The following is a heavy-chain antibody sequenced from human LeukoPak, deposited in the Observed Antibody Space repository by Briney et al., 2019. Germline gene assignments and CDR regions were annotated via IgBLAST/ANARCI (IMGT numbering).Heavy chain of an antibody. CDR2: FGPEDGET. Sequence: ASVKVSCKVSGYTLTELSMHWVRQAPGKGLEWMGGFGPEDGETIYAQKFQGRVTMTEDTSTDTAYMELSSLRSEDTAVYYCATKVLLRFLEWALDVWGQGTTVTVSS. D-gene: IGHD3-3*01. V-gene: IGHV1-24*01. CDR3: ATKVLLRFLEWALDV. J-gene: IGHJ6*02. CDR1: GYTLTELS.